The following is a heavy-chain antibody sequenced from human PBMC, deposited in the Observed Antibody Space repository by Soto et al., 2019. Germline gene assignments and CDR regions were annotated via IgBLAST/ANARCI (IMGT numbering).Heavy chain of an antibody. CDR2: IQRGDSDT. CDR1: GYSFSNYW. V-gene: IGHV5-51*01. D-gene: IGHD1-26*01. J-gene: IGHJ6*02. Sequence: GESLKISFKDFGYSFSNYWIALVRQTPGKGLEWMGSIQRGDSDTRYTPYLQGQVTISLDKSISTAYLQWSRMKASDTDMYYCARAKYRGSEVVGMDVWGQGTPVTVSS. CDR3: ARAKYRGSEVVGMDV.